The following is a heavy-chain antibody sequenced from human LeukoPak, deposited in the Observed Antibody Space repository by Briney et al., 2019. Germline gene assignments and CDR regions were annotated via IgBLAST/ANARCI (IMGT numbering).Heavy chain of an antibody. CDR1: LDSTTSNF. Sequence: SETLSLTCTVSLDSTTSNFWSWVRQPPGKGLEWIGEIHRGGSPNYNPSLQSRVTISIDRSRNQIVLELSSVTAADTAVYYCAREILGGFNPGAYWGQGTLVTVSS. J-gene: IGHJ4*02. V-gene: IGHV4-4*02. CDR3: AREILGGFNPGAY. D-gene: IGHD1-14*01. CDR2: IHRGGSP.